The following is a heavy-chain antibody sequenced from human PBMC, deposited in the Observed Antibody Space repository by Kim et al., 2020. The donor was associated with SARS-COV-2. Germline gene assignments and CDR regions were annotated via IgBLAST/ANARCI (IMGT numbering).Heavy chain of an antibody. CDR2: IYRGGNT. CDR1: GFTVSSSY. Sequence: GGSLRLSCEASGFTVSSSYINWVRQAPGKGLEWVSIIYRGGNTYYADSVKGRFTISRDNSKNTLFLQMNSLRAEDTAVYYFARRKPTSWDLDYWGQGTLVSVSS. CDR3: ARRKPTSWDLDY. D-gene: IGHD2-2*01. V-gene: IGHV3-66*02. J-gene: IGHJ4*02.